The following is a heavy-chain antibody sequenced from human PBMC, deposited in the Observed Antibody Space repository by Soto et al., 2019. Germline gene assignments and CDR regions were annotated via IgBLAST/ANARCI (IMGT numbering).Heavy chain of an antibody. J-gene: IGHJ5*01. V-gene: IGHV1-69*12. D-gene: IGHD6-13*01. CDR3: ARVWDIAEHAS. CDR1: GDSFKTYS. Sequence: QVQLVQSGAEVKKPGSSVKVSCKSSGDSFKTYSLSWVRQAPGQGLEWMGGVVPILGNPMYAQKFQDRVTITADESTSTVFIEMTRLISDDTAVYYCARVWDIAEHASWGQGTRDNVPS. CDR2: VVPILGNP.